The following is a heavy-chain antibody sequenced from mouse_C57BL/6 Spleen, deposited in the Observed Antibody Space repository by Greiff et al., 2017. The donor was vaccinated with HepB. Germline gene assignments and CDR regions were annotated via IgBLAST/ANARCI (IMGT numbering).Heavy chain of an antibody. CDR3: ARRSLRLRGLGAMDY. D-gene: IGHD3-2*02. Sequence: QVQLQQPGAELVKPGASVKLSCKASGYTFTSYWMHWVKQRPGQGLEWIGMIHPNSGSTNYNEKFKSKATLTVDKSSSTAYMQLSSLTSEDSAVYYCARRSLRLRGLGAMDYWCQGTSVTVSS. V-gene: IGHV1-64*01. CDR1: GYTFTSYW. J-gene: IGHJ4*01. CDR2: IHPNSGST.